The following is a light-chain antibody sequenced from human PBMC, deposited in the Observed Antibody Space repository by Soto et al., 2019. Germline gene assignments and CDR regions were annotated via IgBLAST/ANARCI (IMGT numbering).Light chain of an antibody. CDR2: DAS. J-gene: IGKJ4*01. V-gene: IGKV3-11*01. Sequence: IVLTQSPATLSLSPGERATLSCRASQSISTYLAWYQQKPGQAPRLLIYDASNRATGIPARFSGSGSGTDFTLTISSLDPEDFAVYYCQQRSNWLTFGGGTKLEIK. CDR1: QSISTY. CDR3: QQRSNWLT.